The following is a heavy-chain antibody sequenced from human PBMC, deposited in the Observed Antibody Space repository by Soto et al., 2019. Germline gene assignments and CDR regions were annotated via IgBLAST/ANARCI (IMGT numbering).Heavy chain of an antibody. V-gene: IGHV4-31*03. CDR3: ARDNYYYSSGSPAPSLFDY. D-gene: IGHD3-22*01. Sequence: PSETLSLTCTVSGGSISSGGNYWGWIRQHPGKGWEWIGYIYYSGSTYYNPSLKRRVTISVDTSKNQFSLKLSSVTAADTAVYYCARDNYYYSSGSPAPSLFDYWGQGXLVTVSS. CDR1: GGSISSGGNY. CDR2: IYYSGST. J-gene: IGHJ4*02.